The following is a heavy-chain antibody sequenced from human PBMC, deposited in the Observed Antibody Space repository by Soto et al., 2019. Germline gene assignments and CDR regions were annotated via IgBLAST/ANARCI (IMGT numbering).Heavy chain of an antibody. V-gene: IGHV3-48*01. Sequence: PGGSLRLSCAASGFTFSSYSMNWVRQAPGKGLEWVSYISSSSSTIYYADSVKGRFTISRDNAKNSLYLQMNSLRAEDTAVYYCARDIAVADYYFDYWGQGTLVTVSS. CDR1: GFTFSSYS. D-gene: IGHD6-19*01. CDR2: ISSSSSTI. CDR3: ARDIAVADYYFDY. J-gene: IGHJ4*02.